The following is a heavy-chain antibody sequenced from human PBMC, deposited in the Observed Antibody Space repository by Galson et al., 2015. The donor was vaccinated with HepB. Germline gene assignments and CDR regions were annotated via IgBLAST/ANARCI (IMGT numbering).Heavy chain of an antibody. Sequence: SLRLSCAASGFTFSSYSMNWVRQAPGKGLEWVSSISSSSSYIYYADSVKGRFTISRDNAKNSLYLQMNSLRAEDTAVYYCARDVEEDYAAAVEWGYYGMDVWGQGTTVTVSS. J-gene: IGHJ6*02. CDR1: GFTFSSYS. CDR3: ARDVEEDYAAAVEWGYYGMDV. CDR2: ISSSSSYI. V-gene: IGHV3-21*01. D-gene: IGHD6-13*01.